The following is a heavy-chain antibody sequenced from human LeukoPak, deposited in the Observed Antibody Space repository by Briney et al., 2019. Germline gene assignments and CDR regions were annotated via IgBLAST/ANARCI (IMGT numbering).Heavy chain of an antibody. Sequence: PSETLSLTCAVYGGSFSGYYWSWIRQPPGKGLEWIGENKHSGSTNYNPSLKSRVTISVATSKNKFSLTLSSVTAADTAVYYCARLRIVATIGYYYYGMDVWGQGTTVTVSS. CDR3: ARLRIVATIGYYYYGMDV. J-gene: IGHJ6*02. V-gene: IGHV4-34*01. CDR1: GGSFSGYY. CDR2: NKHSGST. D-gene: IGHD5-12*01.